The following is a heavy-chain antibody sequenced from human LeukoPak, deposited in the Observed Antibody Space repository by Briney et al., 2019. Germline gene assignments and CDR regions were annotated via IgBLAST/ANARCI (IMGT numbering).Heavy chain of an antibody. J-gene: IGHJ6*03. D-gene: IGHD1-14*01. CDR3: ARVADYVTPEYYYYMDV. V-gene: IGHV1-2*02. CDR2: INPNSGGT. CDR1: GYTFTGYY. Sequence: GASVKVSCKASGYTFTGYYMHWVRQAPGQGLEWMGWINPNSGGTNYAQKFQGRVTMTRDTSISTAYMELSRLRSDDTAVYYCARVADYVTPEYYYYMDVWGKGTTVTVSS.